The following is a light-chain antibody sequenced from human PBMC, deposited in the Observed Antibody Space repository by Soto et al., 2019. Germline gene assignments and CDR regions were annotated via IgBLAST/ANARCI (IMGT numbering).Light chain of an antibody. CDR2: SAS. J-gene: IGKJ1*01. V-gene: IGKV1D-12*01. Sequence: DIQMTQSPSSVSAPVGDRVTITCRASQAISTWLAWYQQNPGKAPKLLIYSASNLQCGVPSRFSGSGPGTDFTLPISSLQPEDFATYYCQQANSFPRTFGQGTKVEIK. CDR3: QQANSFPRT. CDR1: QAISTW.